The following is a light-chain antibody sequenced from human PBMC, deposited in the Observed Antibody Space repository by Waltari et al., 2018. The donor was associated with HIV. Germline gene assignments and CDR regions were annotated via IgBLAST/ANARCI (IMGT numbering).Light chain of an antibody. V-gene: IGLV1-40*01. J-gene: IGLJ2*01. CDR2: SDV. Sequence: QSALTQPPSVSGAPGQRGTIPCHGNRSKHGAGLCAHRSQHLPGTAPKLLVYSDVNRPSGVPYRFSGSKSGTSASLVITGLQAEDEADYYCQSYDSSQRASVFGGGTKLTVL. CDR3: QSYDSSQRASV. CDR1: RSKHGAGLC.